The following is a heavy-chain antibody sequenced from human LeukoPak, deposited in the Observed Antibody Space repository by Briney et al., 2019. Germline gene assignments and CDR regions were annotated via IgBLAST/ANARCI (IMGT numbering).Heavy chain of an antibody. CDR1: GYSFTSYW. J-gene: IGHJ1*01. D-gene: IGHD2-2*01. Sequence: GESLKIPCKGSGYSFTSYWISWVRQMPGKGLEWMGRIDPSDAYTNYSPSFQGHVTISADKSISTAYLQWSSLKASDTAMYYCARQGVELLFNFQHWGQGTLVTVSS. CDR3: ARQGVELLFNFQH. V-gene: IGHV5-10-1*01. CDR2: IDPSDAYT.